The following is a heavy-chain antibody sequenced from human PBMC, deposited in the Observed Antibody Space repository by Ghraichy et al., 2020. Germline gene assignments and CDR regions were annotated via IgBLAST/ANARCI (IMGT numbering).Heavy chain of an antibody. CDR1: GFTFSDYY. D-gene: IGHD3-3*01. CDR3: ARGGHVGVLIIDFAFDF. V-gene: IGHV3-11*01. J-gene: IGHJ3*01. Sequence: GGSLRLSCAASGFTFSDYYMSWIRQAPGKGLDWVSYISSSGSTIYYADSVKGRFTISRDNAKNSLYLEMNSLRAEDTAVYYCARGGHVGVLIIDFAFDFWGPGTMVTVSS. CDR2: ISSSGSTI.